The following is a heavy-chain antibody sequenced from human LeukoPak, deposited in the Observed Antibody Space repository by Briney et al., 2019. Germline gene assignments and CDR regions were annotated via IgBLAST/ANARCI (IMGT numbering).Heavy chain of an antibody. CDR2: INHSGST. Sequence: PSETLSLTCAVYGGSFSGYYWSWIRQPPGKGLEWIGEINHSGSTNYNPSLTSRVTISVDTSKNQFSLKLSSVTAADTAVYYCARDIGYPDYWGQGTLVTVSS. D-gene: IGHD5-18*01. J-gene: IGHJ4*02. V-gene: IGHV4-34*01. CDR1: GGSFSGYY. CDR3: ARDIGYPDY.